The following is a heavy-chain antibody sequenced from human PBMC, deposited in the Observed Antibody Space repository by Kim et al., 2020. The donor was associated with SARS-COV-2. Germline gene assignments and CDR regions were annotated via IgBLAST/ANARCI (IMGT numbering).Heavy chain of an antibody. Sequence: GGSLRLSCAASGFTVSSNYMSWVRQAPGKGLEWVSVIYSGDNTYYADSVKGRFTVSRDNSKNTLYLQMNILRAEDTAVYYCVRGDKMDYWGQGTLVTVSS. V-gene: IGHV3-53*01. CDR1: GFTVSSNY. J-gene: IGHJ4*02. CDR3: VRGDKMDY. CDR2: IYSGDNT.